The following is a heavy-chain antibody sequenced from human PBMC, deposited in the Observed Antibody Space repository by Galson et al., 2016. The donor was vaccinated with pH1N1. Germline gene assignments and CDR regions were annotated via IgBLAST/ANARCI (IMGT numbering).Heavy chain of an antibody. Sequence: KVSCKVSGYTLSELAIHWVRRTPGKGLEWMGGFDPEDDKPFYAQTFEGRVTMTQDTSTDTAYMQLSSLTSDDAAVYYCATEYRGNYYVPRYFDLWGLGALVSVFS. CDR2: FDPEDDKP. D-gene: IGHD1-26*01. V-gene: IGHV1-24*01. CDR1: GYTLSELA. CDR3: ATEYRGNYYVPRYFDL. J-gene: IGHJ2*01.